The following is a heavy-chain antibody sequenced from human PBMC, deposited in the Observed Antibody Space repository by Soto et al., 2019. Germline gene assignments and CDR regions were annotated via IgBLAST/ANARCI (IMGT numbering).Heavy chain of an antibody. Sequence: PSETLSLTCTVSGGSINSGGFYWSWVRQFPGKGLEWIGYIYSNGKTYYNPSLQSRLTISEDTSKSQFSLRLTSMTAAATAVYYCANFSPESRRYFGSWGQGILLTVSS. CDR3: ANFSPESRRYFGS. J-gene: IGHJ4*02. CDR2: IYSNGKT. D-gene: IGHD3-3*01. CDR1: GGSINSGGFY. V-gene: IGHV4-31*03.